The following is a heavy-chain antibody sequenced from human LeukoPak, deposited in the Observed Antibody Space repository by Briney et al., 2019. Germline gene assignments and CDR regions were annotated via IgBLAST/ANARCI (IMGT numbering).Heavy chain of an antibody. V-gene: IGHV1-69*10. Sequence: SVKVPCKASGGTFSDYALNWVRQAPGQGLEWMGVFIPILGTANSTQKSQDRVTITADISTNTVYMELSSLRSEDTAVYFCAGIPVFGVVLHQEPVWGKGTTVTVSS. J-gene: IGHJ6*04. CDR3: AGIPVFGVVLHQEPV. CDR1: GGTFSDYA. CDR2: FIPILGTA. D-gene: IGHD3-3*01.